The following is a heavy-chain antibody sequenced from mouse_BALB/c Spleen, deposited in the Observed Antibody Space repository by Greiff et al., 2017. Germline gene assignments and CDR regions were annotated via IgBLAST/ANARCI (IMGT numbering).Heavy chain of an antibody. J-gene: IGHJ4*01. CDR3: ARTVRYAMDY. Sequence: DVKLQESGAELVKPGASVKLSCTASGFNIKDTYMHWVKQRPEQGLEWIGRIDPANGNTKYDPKFQGKATITADTSSNTAYLQLSSLTSEDTAVYYCARTVRYAMDYWGQGTSVTVSS. CDR1: GFNIKDTY. V-gene: IGHV14-3*02. CDR2: IDPANGNT.